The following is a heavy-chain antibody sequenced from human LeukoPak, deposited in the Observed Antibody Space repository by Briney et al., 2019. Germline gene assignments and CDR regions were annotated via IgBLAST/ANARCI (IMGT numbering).Heavy chain of an antibody. CDR1: GYTFTSYY. D-gene: IGHD3-22*01. CDR2: INPSGGST. J-gene: IGHJ4*02. Sequence: ASVKVSCKASGYTFTSYYMHWVRQAPGQGLEWRGIINPSGGSTSYAQKFQGRVTMTRDTSTSTVYMELSSLRSEDTAVYYCARKWYYDSSGYFSFDYWGQGTLVTVSS. CDR3: ARKWYYDSSGYFSFDY. V-gene: IGHV1-46*01.